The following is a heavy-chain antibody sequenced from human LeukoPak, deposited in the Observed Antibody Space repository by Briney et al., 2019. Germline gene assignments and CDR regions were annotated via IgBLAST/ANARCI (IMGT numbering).Heavy chain of an antibody. CDR2: INPSGGNT. V-gene: IGHV1-46*01. Sequence: GASVKVSCKASGYILTTYYIHWVRQAPGQGLEWMGIINPSGGNTTFPQKFQGRVTVTRDTSTSTVYMELSSLRSEDTAVYYCARLKVGTSDYWGQGTLVTVSS. J-gene: IGHJ4*02. CDR1: GYILTTYY. CDR3: ARLKVGTSDY. D-gene: IGHD2-21*02.